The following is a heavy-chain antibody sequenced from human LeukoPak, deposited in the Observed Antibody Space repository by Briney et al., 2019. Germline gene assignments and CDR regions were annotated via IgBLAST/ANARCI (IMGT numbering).Heavy chain of an antibody. CDR2: IIPIFATA. D-gene: IGHD3-22*01. Sequence: SVKVSCKASGGTFSSYAISWVRQAPGQGLEWMGGIIPIFATANYAQKFQGRVTITADESTSTAYMELSSLRFEDTAVYYCARGPITTRSHFDYWGQGTLVTVSS. J-gene: IGHJ4*02. CDR1: GGTFSSYA. V-gene: IGHV1-69*13. CDR3: ARGPITTRSHFDY.